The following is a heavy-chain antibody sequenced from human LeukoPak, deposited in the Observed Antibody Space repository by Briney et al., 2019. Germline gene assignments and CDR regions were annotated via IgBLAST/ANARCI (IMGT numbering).Heavy chain of an antibody. J-gene: IGHJ4*02. V-gene: IGHV4-34*01. D-gene: IGHD6-19*01. Sequence: EWLGEINHSGSTNYNPSLMSRVTISVDTSKNQFSLKPSSVTAADTAVYYCARGTFGGWYGYWGQGTLVTVSS. CDR3: ARGTFGGWYGY. CDR2: INHSGST.